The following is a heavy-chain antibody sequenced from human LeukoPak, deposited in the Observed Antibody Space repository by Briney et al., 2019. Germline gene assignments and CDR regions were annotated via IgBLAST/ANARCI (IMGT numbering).Heavy chain of an antibody. D-gene: IGHD6-13*01. CDR2: ISSAGTTK. V-gene: IGHV3-48*03. CDR1: GFTFSSYE. Sequence: PGGSLRLSCAASGFTFSSYEMNWVRQAPGKGLEWISYISSAGTTKIYADSVKGRFTISRDNAKNSLYLQMNSLRAEDTAVYYCAREGSSSWDYWGQGTLVTVSS. J-gene: IGHJ4*02. CDR3: AREGSSSWDY.